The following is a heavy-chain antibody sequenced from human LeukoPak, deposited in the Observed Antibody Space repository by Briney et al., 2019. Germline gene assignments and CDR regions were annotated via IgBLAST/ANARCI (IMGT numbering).Heavy chain of an antibody. V-gene: IGHV3-74*01. CDR3: ALSDWLDP. Sequence: GGSLRLSCAGSGFTFGGYWMHWVRQAPGKGLVWVARIKNNGSSTSYADSVKGRFTISRDNAENTLYLQMNSLRAEDTAVYYCALSDWLDPWGQGTLVIVSS. J-gene: IGHJ5*02. CDR1: GFTFGGYW. CDR2: IKNNGSST. D-gene: IGHD3-16*02.